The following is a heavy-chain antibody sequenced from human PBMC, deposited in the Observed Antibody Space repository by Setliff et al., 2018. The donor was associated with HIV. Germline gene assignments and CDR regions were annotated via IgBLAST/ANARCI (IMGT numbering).Heavy chain of an antibody. Sequence: GGSLRLSCAASGFTFSSYSMNWVRQAPGKGLEWVSYISGSSTTIYYADSVKGRFIISRDNAKNSLYLQMNSLRAEDTAVYYCARARGSPTSYFDYWGQGTLVTVSS. CDR2: ISGSSTTI. D-gene: IGHD1-26*01. J-gene: IGHJ4*02. CDR3: ARARGSPTSYFDY. V-gene: IGHV3-48*01. CDR1: GFTFSSYS.